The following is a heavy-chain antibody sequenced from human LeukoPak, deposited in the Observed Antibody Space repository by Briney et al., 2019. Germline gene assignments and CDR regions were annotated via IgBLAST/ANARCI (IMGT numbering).Heavy chain of an antibody. D-gene: IGHD2-2*02. J-gene: IGHJ4*02. CDR3: AKDRYCNSPDCYMAFDY. CDR2: INHSGST. V-gene: IGHV4-34*01. CDR1: GGSFSGYY. Sequence: SETLSLTCAVYGGSFSGYYWSWIRQPPGKGLEWIGEINHSGSTNYNPSLKSRVTISVDTSKNQFSLKLSSVTAADTAVYYCAKDRYCNSPDCYMAFDYWGQGTLVTVSS.